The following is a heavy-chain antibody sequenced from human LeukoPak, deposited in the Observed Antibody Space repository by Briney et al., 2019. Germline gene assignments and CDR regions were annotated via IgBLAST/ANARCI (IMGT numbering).Heavy chain of an antibody. CDR3: ARRGEF. D-gene: IGHD3-16*01. CDR1: GGSISSGSYY. Sequence: SETLSLTCTVSGGSISSGSYYWSWIRQPAGKGLEWIGRIYTSGSTNYNPSLKSRVTISVDTSKNQFSLKLSSVTAADTAVYYCARRGEFWGQGILVTVSS. CDR2: IYTSGST. V-gene: IGHV4-61*02. J-gene: IGHJ4*02.